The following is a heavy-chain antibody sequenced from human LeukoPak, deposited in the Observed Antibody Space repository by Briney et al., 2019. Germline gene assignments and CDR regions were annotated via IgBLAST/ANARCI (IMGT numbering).Heavy chain of an antibody. CDR2: ISSSSNTI. CDR1: GFTFSDYY. CDR3: AKRGGSARWYAFDI. Sequence: GGSLRLSCAASGFTFSDYYMSWIRQAPGKGLEWVSYISSSSNTINNAASVRGRFTISRDNAKNSLYLQMDSLRAEDTAVYYCAKRGGSARWYAFDIWGQGTMVTVSS. J-gene: IGHJ3*02. V-gene: IGHV3-11*04. D-gene: IGHD2-15*01.